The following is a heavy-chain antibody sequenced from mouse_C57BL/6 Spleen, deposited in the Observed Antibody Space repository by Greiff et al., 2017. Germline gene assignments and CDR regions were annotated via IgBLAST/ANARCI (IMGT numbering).Heavy chain of an antibody. CDR3: ARDYDDWYFDV. Sequence: EVKLVESGGGLVKPGGSLKLSCAASGFTFSSYAMSWVRQTPEKRLEWVATISDGGSYTSYPDNVKGRFTISRDNAKNNLYLQMSHLKSEDTAMYYCARDYDDWYFDVWGTGTTVTVSS. CDR1: GFTFSSYA. V-gene: IGHV5-4*01. D-gene: IGHD2-12*01. CDR2: ISDGGSYT. J-gene: IGHJ1*03.